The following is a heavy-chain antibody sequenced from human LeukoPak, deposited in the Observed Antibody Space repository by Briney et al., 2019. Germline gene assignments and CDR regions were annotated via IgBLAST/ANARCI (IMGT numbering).Heavy chain of an antibody. CDR3: ASTYGSGSYSLGY. CDR1: GYTFTSYG. J-gene: IGHJ4*02. D-gene: IGHD3-10*01. Sequence: ASVKVSCKASGYTFTSYGISWVRQAPGQGLEWMGWINPNIGGTNYAQKFQGRVTMTRDTSISTAYMELSRLSSDDTAVYYCASTYGSGSYSLGYWGQGTLVTVSS. V-gene: IGHV1-2*02. CDR2: INPNIGGT.